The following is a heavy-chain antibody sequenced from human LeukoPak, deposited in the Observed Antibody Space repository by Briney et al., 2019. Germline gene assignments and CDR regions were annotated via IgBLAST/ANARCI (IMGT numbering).Heavy chain of an antibody. J-gene: IGHJ4*02. CDR2: IIPIFGTA. CDR3: AREGLGYSYGSSFDY. V-gene: IGHV1-69*13. CDR1: GYTLTELS. D-gene: IGHD5-18*01. Sequence: SVKVSCKVSGYTLTELSMHWVRQVPGKGLEWMGGIIPIFGTANYAQKFQGRVTITADESTSTAYMELSSLRSEDTAVYYCAREGLGYSYGSSFDYWGQGTLVTVSS.